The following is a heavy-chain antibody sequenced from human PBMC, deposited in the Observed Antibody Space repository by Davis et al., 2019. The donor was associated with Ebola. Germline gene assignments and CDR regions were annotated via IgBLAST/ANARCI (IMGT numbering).Heavy chain of an antibody. V-gene: IGHV1-8*01. CDR3: ASGQVVANGAFDI. J-gene: IGHJ3*02. CDR2: MNPNSGNT. Sequence: ASVKVSCKASGYTFTSYDINWVRQATGQGLEWMGWMNPNSGNTGYAQKFQGRVTMTRNTSISTAYMELSSLRSEDTAVYYCASGQVVANGAFDIWGQGTMVTVSS. CDR1: GYTFTSYD. D-gene: IGHD3-22*01.